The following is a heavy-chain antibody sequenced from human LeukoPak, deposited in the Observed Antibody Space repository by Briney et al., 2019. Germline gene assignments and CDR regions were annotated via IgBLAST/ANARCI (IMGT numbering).Heavy chain of an antibody. CDR3: ARDSGYGDYGY. Sequence: PSETLSLTCTVSGGSISSYYWSWIRQPPGKGLEWIGYIYHSGSTYYNPSLKSRVTISVDRSKNQFSLKLSSVTAADTAVYYCARDSGYGDYGYWGHGTLVTVSS. V-gene: IGHV4-59*12. CDR2: IYHSGST. D-gene: IGHD4-17*01. J-gene: IGHJ4*01. CDR1: GGSISSYY.